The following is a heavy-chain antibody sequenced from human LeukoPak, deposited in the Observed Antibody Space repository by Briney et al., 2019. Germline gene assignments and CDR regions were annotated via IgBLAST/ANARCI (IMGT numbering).Heavy chain of an antibody. D-gene: IGHD3-3*01. CDR1: GFTFSSYE. J-gene: IGHJ4*02. CDR2: IGSSGSTI. Sequence: PGGSLRLSCAASGFTFSSYEMNWVRQAPGKGLEWVSYIGSSGSTIYYADSVKGRFTISRDNAKNSLYLQMNNLRAEDTAVYYCATGGRLLSYWGQGSLVTVSS. CDR3: ATGGRLLSY. V-gene: IGHV3-48*03.